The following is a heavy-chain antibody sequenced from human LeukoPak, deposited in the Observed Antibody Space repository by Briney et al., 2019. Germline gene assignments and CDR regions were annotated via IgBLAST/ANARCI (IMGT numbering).Heavy chain of an antibody. V-gene: IGHV1-18*01. J-gene: IGHJ4*02. CDR1: GYTFTSYG. CDR2: ISAYNGNT. CDR3: ARDGWRRSTAGFDY. Sequence: ASVKVSCKASGYTFTSYGISWVRQAPGQGLEWMRWISAYNGNTNYAQKLQGRVIMTTDTSTSTAYMELRSLRSDDTAVYYCARDGWRRSTAGFDYWGQGTLVTVSS. D-gene: IGHD4-11*01.